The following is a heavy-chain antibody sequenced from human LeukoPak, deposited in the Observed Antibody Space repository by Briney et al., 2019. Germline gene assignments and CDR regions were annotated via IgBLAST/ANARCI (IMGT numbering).Heavy chain of an antibody. J-gene: IGHJ5*02. Sequence: SVKVSCKAAGGTFSSYAISWVRQAPGQGLEWMGGIIPIFGTANYAQKFQGRVTITADESTSTAYMELSSLRSEDTAVYYCAQDLRDYKEGDWFDPWGQGTLVTVSS. CDR3: AQDLRDYKEGDWFDP. CDR2: IIPIFGTA. CDR1: GGTFSSYA. D-gene: IGHD4-11*01. V-gene: IGHV1-69*13.